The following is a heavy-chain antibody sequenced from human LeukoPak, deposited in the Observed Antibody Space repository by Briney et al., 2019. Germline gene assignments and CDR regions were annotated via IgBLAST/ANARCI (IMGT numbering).Heavy chain of an antibody. J-gene: IGHJ4*02. CDR1: GYTNTFTSYY. V-gene: IGHV1-46*01. Sequence: ASVKVSCKASGYTNTFTSYYMHWVRQAPGQGLEWMGIINPSGGSTSYALNFQDRVTMTRDTSTSAVYMELSSLTSEDTAMYYCARTYSSSWSYCDSWGQGTLVTVSS. CDR2: INPSGGST. CDR3: ARTYSSSWSYCDS. D-gene: IGHD6-13*01.